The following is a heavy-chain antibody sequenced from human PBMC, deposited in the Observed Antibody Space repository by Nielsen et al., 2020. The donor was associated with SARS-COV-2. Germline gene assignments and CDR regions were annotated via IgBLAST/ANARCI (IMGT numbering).Heavy chain of an antibody. CDR3: ARDPQNIGYGMDV. CDR1: GFIFSSYA. Sequence: GGSLRLSCAASGFIFSSYAMSWVRQAPGKGLEWVSTISGSGGGTYYADSVKGRFTISRDNAKNTLYLQMNSLRAEDTAVYYCARDPQNIGYGMDVWGQGTTVTVSS. CDR2: ISGSGGGT. J-gene: IGHJ6*02. D-gene: IGHD2/OR15-2a*01. V-gene: IGHV3-23*01.